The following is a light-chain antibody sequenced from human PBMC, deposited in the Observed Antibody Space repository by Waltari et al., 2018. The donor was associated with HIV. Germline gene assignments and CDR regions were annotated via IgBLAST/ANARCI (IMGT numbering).Light chain of an antibody. CDR3: QQYYDTPYT. CDR1: QSILSTAGNRHY. V-gene: IGKV4-1*01. CDR2: WAS. J-gene: IGKJ2*01. Sequence: DIVVTQSPDSLAVSLGERATINCKSSQSILSTAGNRHYLAWYQQRPGQAPNLLIYWASTRESGVPDRFSGSWSGTDFTLTINSLQAEDVAVYYCQQYYDTPYTFGQGTKLDI.